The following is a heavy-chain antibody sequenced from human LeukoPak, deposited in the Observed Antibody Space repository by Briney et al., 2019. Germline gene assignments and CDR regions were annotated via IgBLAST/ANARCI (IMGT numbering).Heavy chain of an antibody. CDR1: GLSFSGYY. V-gene: IGHV4-34*01. D-gene: IGHD2-2*01. Sequence: SETLSLTCAVSGLSFSGYYWSWIRQPPGKGLEWIGEINHSGATNYNPSLKSQGTISIDRSKTQFSLKLSSVTAADTAVYYCARTSWTLFLRGGNFDYWGQGTLVTVSS. CDR2: INHSGAT. J-gene: IGHJ4*02. CDR3: ARTSWTLFLRGGNFDY.